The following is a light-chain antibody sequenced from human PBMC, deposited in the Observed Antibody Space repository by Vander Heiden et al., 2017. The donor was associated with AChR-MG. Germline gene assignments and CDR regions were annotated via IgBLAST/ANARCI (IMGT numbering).Light chain of an antibody. CDR1: SSNIGSNP. V-gene: IGLV1-44*01. Sequence: QSVLTQPPSASGTPGQRITISCSGSSSNIGSNPVNWYQQLPGTAPKLLIYSNKQRPSGVPDRFSGSKSGTSASLAISGLQSEDEADYYCAAWDDSLNGWVFGGGTKLPVL. CDR3: AAWDDSLNGWV. J-gene: IGLJ3*02. CDR2: SNK.